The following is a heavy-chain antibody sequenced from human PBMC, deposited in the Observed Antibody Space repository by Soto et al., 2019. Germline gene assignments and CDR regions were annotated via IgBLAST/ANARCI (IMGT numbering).Heavy chain of an antibody. CDR3: AHPRGYGVFDAYDF. CDR1: GFTFTTYA. J-gene: IGHJ3*01. Sequence: GGSLRLSCAASGFTFTTYAMSWVRQAPGKGLEWVSATSGSGDGTFYADSVKGRFTISRDNSKNTLYLQMNGLRTEDTAVYYCAHPRGYGVFDAYDFWGQGTMVTVS. V-gene: IGHV3-23*01. CDR2: TSGSGDGT. D-gene: IGHD4-17*01.